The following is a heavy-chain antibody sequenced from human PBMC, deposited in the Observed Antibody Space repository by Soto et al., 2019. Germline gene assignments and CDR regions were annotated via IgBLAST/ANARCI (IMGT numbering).Heavy chain of an antibody. J-gene: IGHJ6*02. V-gene: IGHV3-7*03. CDR3: AREGRGYSGYDRNYYCYGMDV. CDR2: IKQDGSEK. D-gene: IGHD5-12*01. Sequence: EVQLVESGGGLVQPGGSLRLSCAASGFTFSSYWMSWVRQAPGKGLEWVANIKQDGSEKYYVDSVKGRFTISRDNAKNSLYLQMNSLRAEDTAVYYCAREGRGYSGYDRNYYCYGMDVWGQGTTVTVSS. CDR1: GFTFSSYW.